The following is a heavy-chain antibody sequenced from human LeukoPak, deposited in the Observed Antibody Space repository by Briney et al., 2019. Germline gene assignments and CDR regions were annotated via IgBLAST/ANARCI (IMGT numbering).Heavy chain of an antibody. V-gene: IGHV4-39*01. Sequence: SETLSLTCTVSGGSISSSTYYWGWIRQPPGKGLEWIGSIYYSGNTYYNPSLKSRITISVDTSKNQFSLKLSSVTAADTAVYYCARLVYYDSSGYILDRGQGTLVTVSS. CDR2: IYYSGNT. D-gene: IGHD3-22*01. J-gene: IGHJ4*02. CDR1: GGSISSSTYY. CDR3: ARLVYYDSSGYILD.